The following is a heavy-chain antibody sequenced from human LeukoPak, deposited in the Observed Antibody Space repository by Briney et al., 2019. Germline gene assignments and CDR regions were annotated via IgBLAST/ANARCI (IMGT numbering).Heavy chain of an antibody. Sequence: PSETLSLTCNVPGGSIGRRNYYWGWIRQPPGKGLEWIGSVYYSGTTHDNSSLKSRVSISVDTSKNHFSLKLNSVTAADTAMYYCASHLRYSSGWYNWFDPWGQGTPVTVSS. D-gene: IGHD6-19*01. V-gene: IGHV4-39*02. J-gene: IGHJ5*02. CDR2: VYYSGTT. CDR1: GGSIGRRNYY. CDR3: ASHLRYSSGWYNWFDP.